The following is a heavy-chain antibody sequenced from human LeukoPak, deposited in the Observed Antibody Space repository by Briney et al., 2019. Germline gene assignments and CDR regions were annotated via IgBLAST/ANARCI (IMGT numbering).Heavy chain of an antibody. J-gene: IGHJ4*02. CDR1: GGSISSYY. CDR3: SRGNNYVDFDY. V-gene: IGHV4-59*08. D-gene: IGHD4-11*01. Sequence: SETLSLTCTVSGGSISSYYWSWIRQPPGKGLEWIGYIYYSGSTNYNPSLKSRVTISVDTSKNQLSLKLSSVTAADTAVYYCSRGNNYVDFDYWGQGTLVTVSS. CDR2: IYYSGST.